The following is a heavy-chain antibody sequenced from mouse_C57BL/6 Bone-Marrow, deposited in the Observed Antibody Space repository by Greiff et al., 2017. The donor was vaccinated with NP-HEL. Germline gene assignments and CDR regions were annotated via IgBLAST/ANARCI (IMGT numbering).Heavy chain of an antibody. V-gene: IGHV5-4*01. J-gene: IGHJ2*01. D-gene: IGHD2-4*01. CDR1: GFTFSSYA. CDR3: AREATMITTGGYFDY. CDR2: ISDGGSYT. Sequence: EVQVVESGGGLVKPGGSLKLSCAASGFTFSSYAMSWVRQTPEKRLEWVATISDGGSYTYYPDNVKGRFTISRDNAKNNLYLQMSHLKSEDTAMYYCAREATMITTGGYFDYWGQGTTLTVSS.